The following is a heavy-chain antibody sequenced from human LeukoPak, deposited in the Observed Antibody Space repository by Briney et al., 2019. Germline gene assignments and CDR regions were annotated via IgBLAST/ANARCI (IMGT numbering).Heavy chain of an antibody. CDR1: GYSFTSYW. CDR2: IYPGDSDT. D-gene: IGHD5-18*01. Sequence: GESLKISCKAFGYSFTSYWIGWVRQMPGKGLEWMGIIYPGDSDTRYSPSFQGQVTISADKSISTAYLQWSSLKASDTAMYYCALVPWTASPPEGGWGQGTLVTVSS. J-gene: IGHJ4*02. V-gene: IGHV5-51*01. CDR3: ALVPWTASPPEGG.